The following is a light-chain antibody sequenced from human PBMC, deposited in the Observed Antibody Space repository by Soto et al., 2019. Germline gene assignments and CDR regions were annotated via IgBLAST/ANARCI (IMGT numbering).Light chain of an antibody. Sequence: LAPGERATLSCRASQSVSSYLAWYQQKPGQAPRLLIYDASNRATGIPARFSGSGSGTDFTLTISSLEPEDFAVYYCQHRSNRRTFGQGTMV. CDR3: QHRSNRRT. CDR2: DAS. V-gene: IGKV3-11*01. CDR1: QSVSSY. J-gene: IGKJ1*01.